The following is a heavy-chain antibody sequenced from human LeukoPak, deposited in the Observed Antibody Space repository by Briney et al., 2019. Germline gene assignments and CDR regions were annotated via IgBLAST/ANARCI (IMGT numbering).Heavy chain of an antibody. CDR1: GYTFSSYD. V-gene: IGHV1-18*01. Sequence: GASVKVSCEASGYTFSSYDFSWVRQAPGQGLEWMGWISIYNDNTNYAQKVQGRVTMTTDTSTSTAYMELRSLRSDDTAVYYCARAAISKDGSGYFYWGQGTLVTVSS. J-gene: IGHJ4*02. CDR3: ARAAISKDGSGYFY. D-gene: IGHD3-22*01. CDR2: ISIYNDNT.